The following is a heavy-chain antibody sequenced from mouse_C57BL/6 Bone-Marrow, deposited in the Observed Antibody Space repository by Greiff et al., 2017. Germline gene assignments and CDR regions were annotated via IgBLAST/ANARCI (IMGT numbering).Heavy chain of an antibody. CDR2: IYPGNSDT. V-gene: IGHV1-5*01. D-gene: IGHD1-1*01. J-gene: IGHJ1*03. CDR3: TRWDYYYGSSWYFDV. CDR1: GYTFTSYW. Sequence: VQLQQSGTVLARPGASVKMSCKTSGYTFTSYWMHWVKQRPGQGLEWIGAIYPGNSDTSYNQKFKGKAKLTAVTSASTAYVELSSLTNEDSAVXYCTRWDYYYGSSWYFDVWGTGTTVTVSS.